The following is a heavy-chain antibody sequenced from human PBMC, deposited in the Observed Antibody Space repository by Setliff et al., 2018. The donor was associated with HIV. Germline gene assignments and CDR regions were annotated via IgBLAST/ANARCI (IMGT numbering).Heavy chain of an antibody. CDR2: ISPIFGTA. CDR3: ARSHQEMYDTGGYYAYGMDV. D-gene: IGHD3-22*01. Sequence: GASVKVSCKTSGGTFSRFSIIWVRQAPGQGLEWMGDISPIFGTAMFAQKFQGRVTMTAYEYSRTAYMKLSRLRFEDTAVYFCARSHQEMYDTGGYYAYGMDVWGQGTTVTVSS. V-gene: IGHV1-69*13. J-gene: IGHJ6*02. CDR1: GGTFSRFS.